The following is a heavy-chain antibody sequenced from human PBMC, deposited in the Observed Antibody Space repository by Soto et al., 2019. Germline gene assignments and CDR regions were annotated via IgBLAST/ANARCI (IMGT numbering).Heavy chain of an antibody. CDR2: IWHDGGNK. Sequence: GGSLRLSCAASGFTFSSYGMHWVRQAPGKGLEWVAFIWHDGGNKFYAESVKGRFTISRDNSENTLYLQMNTVRAEDTAVYYCAQDRSGSFPFYYGMDVWGQGTTVTVSS. J-gene: IGHJ6*02. V-gene: IGHV3-30*02. CDR1: GFTFSSYG. CDR3: AQDRSGSFPFYYGMDV. D-gene: IGHD1-26*01.